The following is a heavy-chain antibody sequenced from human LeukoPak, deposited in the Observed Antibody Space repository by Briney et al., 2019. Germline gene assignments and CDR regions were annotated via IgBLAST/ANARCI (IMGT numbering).Heavy chain of an antibody. CDR3: ARDHCSANSCYEDYYNGLDV. V-gene: IGHV1-2*02. D-gene: IGHD2-2*01. CDR2: INPKSGGT. CDR1: GYTFTAYY. J-gene: IGHJ6*02. Sequence: ASVKVSCKASGYTFTAYYLQWVRLAPGQGLEWMGWINPKSGGTEYAQRFQGRVTMTRDTSISTAYMEPSRLRSDDTAVYYCARDHCSANSCYEDYYNGLDVWGQGTTVTVSS.